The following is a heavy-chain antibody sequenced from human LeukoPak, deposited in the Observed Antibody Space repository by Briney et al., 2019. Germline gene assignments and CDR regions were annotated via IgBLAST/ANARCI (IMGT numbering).Heavy chain of an antibody. CDR3: ASSSHDAFDI. CDR2: ISAYNGNT. J-gene: IGHJ3*02. V-gene: IGHV1-18*01. CDR1: GFTFTSYG. Sequence: GGSLRLSCAASGFTFTSYGISWVRQAPGQGLEWMGWISAYNGNTNYAQKLQGRVTMTTDTSTSTAYMELRSLRSDDTAVYYCASSSHDAFDIWGQGTMVTVSS.